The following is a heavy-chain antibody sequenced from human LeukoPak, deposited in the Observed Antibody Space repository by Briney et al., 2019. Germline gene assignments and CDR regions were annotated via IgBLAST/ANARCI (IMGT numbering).Heavy chain of an antibody. CDR1: GGSISSGSYY. Sequence: SETLSLTCTVSGGSISSGSYYWSWIRQPPGKGLEWIGEINHSGSTNYNPSLKSRVTISVDTSKNQFSLKLSSVTAADTAVYYCARGTGGPTVTPGRWAYYYYYYMDVWGKGTTVTVSS. D-gene: IGHD4-17*01. J-gene: IGHJ6*03. V-gene: IGHV4-39*07. CDR3: ARGTGGPTVTPGRWAYYYYYYMDV. CDR2: INHSGST.